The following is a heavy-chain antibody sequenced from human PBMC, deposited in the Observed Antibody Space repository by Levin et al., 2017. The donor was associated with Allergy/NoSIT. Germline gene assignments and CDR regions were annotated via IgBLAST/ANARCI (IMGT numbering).Heavy chain of an antibody. J-gene: IGHJ4*02. CDR1: GYTFTGYY. Sequence: PGASVKVSCKASGYTFTGYYMHWVRQAPGQGLEWMGCINPNSGDTNYAQKFQGRVTMTRDTSISTAYMELSRLRNDDTAVYYCRFGELTPLDYWGQGTLVTVSS. V-gene: IGHV1-2*02. CDR2: INPNSGDT. CDR3: RFGELTPLDY. D-gene: IGHD3-10*01.